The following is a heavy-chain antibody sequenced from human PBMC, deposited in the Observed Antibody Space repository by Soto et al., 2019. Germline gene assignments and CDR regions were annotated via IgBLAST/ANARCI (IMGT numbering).Heavy chain of an antibody. J-gene: IGHJ3*02. D-gene: IGHD3-9*01. V-gene: IGHV3-15*01. CDR1: GFTFSNAW. Sequence: EVQLVESGGGLVKPGGSLRLSCAASGFTFSNAWMSWVRQAPGKGLEWVGRIKSKTDGGTTDYAAPVKGRFTISRDDSKNTLYLQMNSLKTEDTAVYYCTTTLRWYDMLTGYYDAFDIWGQGTMVTVSS. CDR3: TTTLRWYDMLTGYYDAFDI. CDR2: IKSKTDGGTT.